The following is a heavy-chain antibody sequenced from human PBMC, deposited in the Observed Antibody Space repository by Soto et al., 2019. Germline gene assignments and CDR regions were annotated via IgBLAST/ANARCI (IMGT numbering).Heavy chain of an antibody. CDR2: IYYSGST. J-gene: IGHJ4*02. CDR3: ARASNGWLRYFDY. V-gene: IGHV4-30-4*01. CDR1: GGSISSGDYC. D-gene: IGHD5-12*01. Sequence: SETLSLTCTVSGGSISSGDYCWSWIRQPPGKGLEWIGYIYYSGSTYYNPSLKSRVTISVDTSKNQFSLKLSSVTAADTAVYYCARASNGWLRYFDYWGQGTLVTVSS.